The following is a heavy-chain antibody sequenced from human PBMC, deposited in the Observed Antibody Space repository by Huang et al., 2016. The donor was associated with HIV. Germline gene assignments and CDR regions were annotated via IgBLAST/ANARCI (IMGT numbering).Heavy chain of an antibody. CDR3: AKHLGGRRGFTFIVLFGAFDM. CDR2: TTASGGST. CDR1: GFTFGSYA. Sequence: EVQLLESGGGLAQPGGSLRLSCTASGFTFGSYAMNWVRQGTGKGREWVSGTTASGGSTYYAKSVKGRFTISRDNSKNTLYLQMNSLRAEDTALYYCAKHLGGRRGFTFIVLFGAFDMWGQGTMVTVSS. V-gene: IGHV3-23*01. J-gene: IGHJ3*02. D-gene: IGHD3-3*01.